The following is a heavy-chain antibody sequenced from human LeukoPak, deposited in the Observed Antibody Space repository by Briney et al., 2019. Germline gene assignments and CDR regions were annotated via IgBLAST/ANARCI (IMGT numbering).Heavy chain of an antibody. J-gene: IGHJ4*02. CDR3: ARGVRTNYEVDY. Sequence: SETLSLTCTVSGYSISSGYYWGWIRQPPGKGLEWIGSIYHSGSTYYNPSLKSRVTISVDTSNNQFSLKLSSVTAADTAVYYCARGVRTNYEVDYWGQGTLVTVSS. V-gene: IGHV4-38-2*02. CDR1: GYSISSGYY. D-gene: IGHD4/OR15-4a*01. CDR2: IYHSGST.